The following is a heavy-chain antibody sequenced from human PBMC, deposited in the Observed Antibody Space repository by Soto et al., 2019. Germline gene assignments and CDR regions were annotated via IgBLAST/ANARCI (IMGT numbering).Heavy chain of an antibody. J-gene: IGHJ5*02. CDR1: GGSFSGYY. Sequence: QVQLQQWGAGLLKPSETLSLTCAVYGGSFSGYYWNWIRQPPGKGLEWIGEINHSGSTNYNPSLKSRVTISVDTSKNQCSLKLSSVTAADTAVYYCARGGITMVRGRHWFDPWGQGTLVTVSS. CDR3: ARGGITMVRGRHWFDP. D-gene: IGHD3-10*01. CDR2: INHSGST. V-gene: IGHV4-34*01.